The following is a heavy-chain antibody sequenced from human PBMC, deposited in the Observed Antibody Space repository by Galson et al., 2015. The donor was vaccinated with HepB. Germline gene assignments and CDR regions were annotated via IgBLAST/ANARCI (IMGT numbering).Heavy chain of an antibody. Sequence: TLSLTCTVSGGSTSIGGYYWTWIRQLPGKALEWIGHIYYSGHTYYNPSLESRLSISVDTSKNQFSLKLNSVTAADTALYYCARDAELERDAFDIWGQGTMVIVSS. CDR3: ARDAELERDAFDI. CDR1: GGSTSIGGYY. CDR2: IYYSGHT. V-gene: IGHV4-31*03. J-gene: IGHJ3*02. D-gene: IGHD1-1*01.